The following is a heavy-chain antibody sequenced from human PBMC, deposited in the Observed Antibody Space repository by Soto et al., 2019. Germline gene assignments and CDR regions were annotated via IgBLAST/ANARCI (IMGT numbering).Heavy chain of an antibody. CDR1: DFSLSPYW. J-gene: IGHJ4*02. Sequence: LRLSCAASDFSLSPYWMHWVRQVPGRGLEWVARLSSDGFGAAYADSVKGRFFISRDIARNTLSLQMNSLRADDTAVYYCARDLGGPDYWGRGTSVTVSS. D-gene: IGHD3-16*01. CDR2: LSSDGFGA. CDR3: ARDLGGPDY. V-gene: IGHV3-74*03.